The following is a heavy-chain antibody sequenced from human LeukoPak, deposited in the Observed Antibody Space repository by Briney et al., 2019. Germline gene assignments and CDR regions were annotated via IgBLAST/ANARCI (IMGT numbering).Heavy chain of an antibody. D-gene: IGHD4-17*01. V-gene: IGHV3-23*01. CDR2: ISGNGDSR. CDR1: GFTFNSYS. J-gene: IGHJ4*02. Sequence: GGSLRLSCAASGFTFNSYSMNWVRQAPGKGLDWVSVISGNGDSRYYTDSVKGRFTISRDNSKNTLYLQMNGLRAEDTAVYHCAAHPTVSTTPDYWGQGTLVTVSS. CDR3: AAHPTVSTTPDY.